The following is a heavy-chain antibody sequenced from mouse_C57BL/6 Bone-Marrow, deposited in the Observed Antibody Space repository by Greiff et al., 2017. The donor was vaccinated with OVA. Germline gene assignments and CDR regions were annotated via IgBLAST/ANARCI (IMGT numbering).Heavy chain of an antibody. J-gene: IGHJ2*01. V-gene: IGHV14-4*01. D-gene: IGHD2-1*01. Sequence: VHVKQSGAELVRPGASVKLSCTASGFNFKDDYMHWVKQRPEQGLEWIGRIDPENGDTEYASKFQGKATITADTSSNTAYLQLSSLTSEDTAVYYCTSYGNFDYWGQGTTLTVSS. CDR3: TSYGNFDY. CDR2: IDPENGDT. CDR1: GFNFKDDY.